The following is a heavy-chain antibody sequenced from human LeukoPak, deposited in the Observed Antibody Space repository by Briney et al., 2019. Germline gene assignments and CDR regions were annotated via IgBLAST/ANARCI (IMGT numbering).Heavy chain of an antibody. CDR2: IYHSGST. CDR3: ARERGDNWNVGP. CDR1: GYSISSGYY. Sequence: KTSETLSLTCSVSGYSISSGYYWGWIRQPPGKGLEWIGTIYHSGSTYYNPSLKSQVTISVDTSKNQFSLKLTSVTAADTAVYYCARERGDNWNVGPWGQGTLVTVSS. V-gene: IGHV4-38-2*02. D-gene: IGHD1-20*01. J-gene: IGHJ5*02.